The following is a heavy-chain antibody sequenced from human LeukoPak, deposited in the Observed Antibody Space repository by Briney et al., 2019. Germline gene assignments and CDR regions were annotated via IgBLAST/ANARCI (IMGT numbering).Heavy chain of an antibody. CDR1: GNSISSGDNY. V-gene: IGHV4-61*02. J-gene: IGHJ4*02. CDR3: ARASYSYDINGWVPFDY. D-gene: IGHD3-22*01. CDR2: IYTSGST. Sequence: SQTLSLTCTVSGNSISSGDNYWSWIRQPAGKGLEWIGRIYTSGSTNYNPSLRSRVTISGDTSKNQFSLRLSSVTAADTAVYYCARASYSYDINGWVPFDYWGQGTLVTVSS.